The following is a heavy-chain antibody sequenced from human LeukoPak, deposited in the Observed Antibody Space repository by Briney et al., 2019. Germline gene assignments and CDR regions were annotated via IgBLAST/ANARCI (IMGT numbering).Heavy chain of an antibody. V-gene: IGHV3-48*03. CDR1: GFTFSSYD. CDR3: ARRHYYGSGKQFDP. Sequence: PGGSLRLSCVGSGFTFSSYDMNWVRQAPGKGLEWVSFISSSDTPKNYADSVKGRFTISRDNAKNSLYLQMNSLRTEDTALYYCARRHYYGSGKQFDPWGQGTLVTVSS. D-gene: IGHD3-10*01. J-gene: IGHJ5*02. CDR2: ISSSDTPK.